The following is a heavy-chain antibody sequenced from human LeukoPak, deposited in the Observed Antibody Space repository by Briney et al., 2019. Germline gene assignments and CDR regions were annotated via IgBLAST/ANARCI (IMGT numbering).Heavy chain of an antibody. V-gene: IGHV3-9*01. CDR1: GFTFDDYA. J-gene: IGHJ6*02. CDR2: ISWNSGSI. Sequence: QSGGSLRLSCAASGFTFDDYAMHWVRQAPGKGLEWVSGISWNSGSIGYADSVKGRFTISRDNAKNSLYLQMNSLRAEDTALYYCAKDTHNNYYVESAGMDVWGQGTTVTVSS. CDR3: AKDTHNNYYVESAGMDV. D-gene: IGHD3-10*02.